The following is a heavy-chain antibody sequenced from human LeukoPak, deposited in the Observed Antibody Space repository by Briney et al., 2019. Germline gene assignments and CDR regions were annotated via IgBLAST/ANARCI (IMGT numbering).Heavy chain of an antibody. CDR1: GFTFSTSW. V-gene: IGHV3-7*01. Sequence: GGSLRLSCAAFGFTFSTSWMDWVRQAPGKGLEWVANIKQDGSETYYVDSAKGRFTISRDNAKNSLYLQMDSLRVDDTAIYYCAKSLDYWGQGTLVTLYS. CDR2: IKQDGSET. J-gene: IGHJ4*02. CDR3: AKSLDY.